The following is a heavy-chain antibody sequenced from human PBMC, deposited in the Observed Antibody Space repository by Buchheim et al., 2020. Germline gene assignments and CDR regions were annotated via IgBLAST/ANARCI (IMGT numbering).Heavy chain of an antibody. CDR2: ISYDGSNK. Sequence: QVQLVESGGGVVQPGRSLRLSCAASGFTFSSYAMHWVRQAPGKGLEWVAVISYDGSNKYYADSVKGRFTISRDNSKNTLYLQMNSLRAEDTAVYYCAGATVGAAALDYWGQGTL. J-gene: IGHJ4*02. CDR1: GFTFSSYA. V-gene: IGHV3-30*04. CDR3: AGATVGAAALDY. D-gene: IGHD2-2*01.